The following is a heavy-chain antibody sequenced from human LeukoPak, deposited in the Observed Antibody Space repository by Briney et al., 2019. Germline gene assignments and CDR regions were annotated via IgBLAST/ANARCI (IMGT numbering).Heavy chain of an antibody. V-gene: IGHV3-23*01. CDR3: ARRAGGYSHPYDY. J-gene: IGHJ4*02. Sequence: GGSLRLSCAASGFTFSSYGMSWVRQAPGKGLEWVSTISGSGRSTYYADSVKGRFTISRDNSKNTLYLQMNSLRAEDTAVYYCARRAGGYSHPYDYWGQGILVTVSS. CDR2: ISGSGRST. CDR1: GFTFSSYG. D-gene: IGHD4-23*01.